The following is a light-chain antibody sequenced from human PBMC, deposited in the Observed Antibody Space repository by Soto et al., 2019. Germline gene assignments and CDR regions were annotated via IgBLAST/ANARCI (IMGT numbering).Light chain of an antibody. CDR2: DAS. CDR1: QSVSSSY. CDR3: QQYGTSPQT. Sequence: NVLTQSPGTPSLSPGERATPSCRASQSVSSSYLTWYQQKPGQAPRLLIYDASTRATGIPGRFSGSGSGTDFTLTISRLEPEDFAVYYCQQYGTSPQTFGQGTKVDIK. J-gene: IGKJ1*01. V-gene: IGKV3-20*01.